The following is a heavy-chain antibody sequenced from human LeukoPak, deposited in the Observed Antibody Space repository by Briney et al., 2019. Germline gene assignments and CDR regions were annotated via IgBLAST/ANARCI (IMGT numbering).Heavy chain of an antibody. CDR3: AGLEVTDINAFDI. CDR1: GGSISSTTSY. D-gene: IGHD2-21*02. V-gene: IGHV4-39*01. Sequence: LETLSLTCTVSGGSISSTTSYWGWIRQPPGKGLEWIGSVYYSGTTYFNPSLKSRVTISVDTSKNQFSLKLSSVTAADTAVYYCAGLEVTDINAFDIWGRGTMVTVSS. J-gene: IGHJ3*02. CDR2: VYYSGTT.